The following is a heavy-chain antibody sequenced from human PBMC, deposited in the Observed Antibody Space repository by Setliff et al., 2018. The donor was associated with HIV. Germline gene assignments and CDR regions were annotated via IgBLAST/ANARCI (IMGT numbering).Heavy chain of an antibody. J-gene: IGHJ2*01. D-gene: IGHD3-10*01. V-gene: IGHV4-28*01. CDR3: ARTALWLDEADWYFDL. Sequence: SETLSLTCAVSGYSISSSYWWGWIRQSPGKGLEWIGNIGNIYNGGSTYYNPSLKSRVTMSVDTSKNQFSLKLSSGTAVDTAVYYCARTALWLDEADWYFDLWGRGTLVTVSS. CDR1: GYSISSSYW. CDR2: IGNIYNGGST.